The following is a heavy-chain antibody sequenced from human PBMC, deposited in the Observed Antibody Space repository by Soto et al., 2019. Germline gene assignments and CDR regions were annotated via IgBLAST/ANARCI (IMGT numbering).Heavy chain of an antibody. CDR1: GGSISSGGYY. D-gene: IGHD6-13*01. Sequence: TLSLTCTVSGGSISSGGYYWSWIRQHPGKGLEWIGYIYYSGSTYYNPSLESRVTISVDTSKNQLSLKLSSVTAADTAVYYCARGLWAAAGLNWFDPWGQGTLVTVSS. CDR3: ARGLWAAAGLNWFDP. CDR2: IYYSGST. J-gene: IGHJ5*02. V-gene: IGHV4-31*02.